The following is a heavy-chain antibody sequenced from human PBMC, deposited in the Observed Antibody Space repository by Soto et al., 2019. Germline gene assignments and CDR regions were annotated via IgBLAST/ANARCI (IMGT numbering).Heavy chain of an antibody. D-gene: IGHD3-22*01. Sequence: SETLSLTSTVSGGSITTGGYYLSWIRQHPGKGLEWIGYIYYTGTTYYNPSLKSRVTISLDPSKNHFSLKLSSVTAADTAMYYCARAGDYYDSSGYPDFDYWGQGTLVTVSS. J-gene: IGHJ4*02. V-gene: IGHV4-31*03. CDR1: GGSITTGGYY. CDR2: IYYTGTT. CDR3: ARAGDYYDSSGYPDFDY.